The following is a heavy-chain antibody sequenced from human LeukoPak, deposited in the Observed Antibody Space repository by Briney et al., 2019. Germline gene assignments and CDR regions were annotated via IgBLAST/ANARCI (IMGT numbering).Heavy chain of an antibody. J-gene: IGHJ4*02. V-gene: IGHV3-23*01. Sequence: GGSLRLSCAASGFTFSSYAMSWVRQAPGKGLEWVSAISGSGGSTYYADSVRGRFTISRDNSKNTLYLQMNSLRAEDTAVYYCARRAGIYSHPYDYWGQGTLVTVSS. CDR3: ARRAGIYSHPYDY. CDR1: GFTFSSYA. D-gene: IGHD1-14*01. CDR2: ISGSGGST.